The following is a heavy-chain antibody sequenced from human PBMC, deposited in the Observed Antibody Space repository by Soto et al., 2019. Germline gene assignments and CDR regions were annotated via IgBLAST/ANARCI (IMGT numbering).Heavy chain of an antibody. CDR3: ARESFSQYYFDY. Sequence: GSLRLCCAASGLTFSNSWMSWVRQAPGKGLEWVANIKQDGSEKYYVDSVKGRFTISRDNAKNSLYLQMNSLRAEDTAVYYCARESFSQYYFDYWGQGTLVTVSS. CDR2: IKQDGSEK. V-gene: IGHV3-7*01. J-gene: IGHJ4*02. CDR1: GLTFSNSW.